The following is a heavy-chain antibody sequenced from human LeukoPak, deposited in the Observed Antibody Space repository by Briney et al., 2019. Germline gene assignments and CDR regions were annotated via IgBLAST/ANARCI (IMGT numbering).Heavy chain of an antibody. Sequence: ASVKVSCKASGYIFASYAFSWVRQAPGQGLEWMGWVNNYNGNTDCARNLQGRVTMTTETSTNTAYMELRSLRSDDTAVYFCARHSSQSHFDYWGQGTLVTVSS. CDR3: ARHSSQSHFDY. CDR2: VNNYNGNT. D-gene: IGHD3-22*01. J-gene: IGHJ4*02. CDR1: GYIFASYA. V-gene: IGHV1-18*01.